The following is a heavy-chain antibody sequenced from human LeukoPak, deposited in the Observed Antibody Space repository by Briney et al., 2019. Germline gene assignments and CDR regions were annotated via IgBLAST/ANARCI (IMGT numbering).Heavy chain of an antibody. CDR1: GGSISSGSYY. Sequence: PSETLSLTCTVSGGSISSGSYYWSWIRQPGGKGLEWIGRIYTSGSTNYNPSLKSRVTISVDTSKNQFSLKLSSVTAADTAVYYCARVSFYDVVVPAAISPDAFDIWGQGTMVTVSS. J-gene: IGHJ3*02. CDR2: IYTSGST. CDR3: ARVSFYDVVVPAAISPDAFDI. V-gene: IGHV4-61*02. D-gene: IGHD2-2*02.